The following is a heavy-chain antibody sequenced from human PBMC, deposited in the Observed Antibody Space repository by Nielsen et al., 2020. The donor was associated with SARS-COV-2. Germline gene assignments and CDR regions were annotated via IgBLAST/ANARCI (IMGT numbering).Heavy chain of an antibody. J-gene: IGHJ3*02. V-gene: IGHV1-8*02. D-gene: IGHD1-26*01. CDR1: GYTFTGYY. CDR2: INPNSGNT. Sequence: ASVKVSCKASGYTFTGYYMHWVRQAPGQGLEWMGWINPNSGNTGYAQKFQGRVTMTRNTSISTAYMELSSLRSEDTAVYYCARAGGSYSDAFDIWGQGTMVTVSS. CDR3: ARAGGSYSDAFDI.